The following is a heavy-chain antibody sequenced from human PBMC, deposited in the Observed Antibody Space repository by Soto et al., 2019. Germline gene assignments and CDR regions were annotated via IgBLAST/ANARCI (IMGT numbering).Heavy chain of an antibody. J-gene: IGHJ5*02. CDR2: IYYSGST. D-gene: IGHD3-9*01. CDR3: ARYVRYFDLNWFDP. Sequence: PSETLSLTCTVSGGSISSYYWSWIRQPPGKGLEWIGYIYYSGSTNYNPSLKSRVTISVDTSKNQFSLKLSSVTAADTAVYYYARYVRYFDLNWFDPWGQGTLVTVS. V-gene: IGHV4-59*01. CDR1: GGSISSYY.